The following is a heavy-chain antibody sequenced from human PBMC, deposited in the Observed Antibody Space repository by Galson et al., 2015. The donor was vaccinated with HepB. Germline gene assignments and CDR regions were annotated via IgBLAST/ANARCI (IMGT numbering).Heavy chain of an antibody. CDR2: LSYAGSHE. CDR1: GFAFSDYA. J-gene: IGHJ3*01. V-gene: IGHV3-30-3*01. CDR3: ARDFGYSGDLHDAFDL. Sequence: SLRLSCAASGFAFSDYAMHWIRQTPGKGLEWVAVLSYAGSHEYFADSVKGRFTISRDNSKNTLYLQMNSLTTDDTGVYYCARDFGYSGDLHDAFDLWGQGTRVTVSS. D-gene: IGHD4-17*01.